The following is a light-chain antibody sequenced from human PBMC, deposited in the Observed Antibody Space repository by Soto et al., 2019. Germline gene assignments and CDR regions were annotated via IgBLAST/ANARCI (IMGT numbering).Light chain of an antibody. V-gene: IGKV3-20*01. Sequence: EIVLTQSPGTLSLSPGERATLSCRASQSVSSSYLAWYQQKPGQAPRLLIYGASSRATGIPDRFSGSGSGTDFTLTISRLEPGDSATYYCQQYNSYSPTFGQGTKVEVK. CDR1: QSVSSSY. J-gene: IGKJ1*01. CDR3: QQYNSYSPT. CDR2: GAS.